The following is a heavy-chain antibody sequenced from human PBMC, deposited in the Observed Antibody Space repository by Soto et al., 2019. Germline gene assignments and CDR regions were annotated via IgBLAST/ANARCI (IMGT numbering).Heavy chain of an antibody. CDR2: VSPYNGNR. D-gene: IGHD4-17*01. V-gene: IGHV1-18*01. CDR3: ARRYGDPSSAAGFDY. Sequence: QVQLVQSGAEVKKPGASVKVSCKASGYTFTSYGISWVRQAPGRGLEWVGWVSPYNGNRNYAQKVQGRVTMTTDTPTSTAYMELWCLKSDDTAVYYCARRYGDPSSAAGFDYWGQGTQVTVSS. J-gene: IGHJ4*02. CDR1: GYTFTSYG.